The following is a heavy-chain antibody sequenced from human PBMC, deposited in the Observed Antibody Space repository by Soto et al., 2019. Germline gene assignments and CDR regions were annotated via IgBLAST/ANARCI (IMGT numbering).Heavy chain of an antibody. J-gene: IGHJ6*01. CDR1: GGSISSSNW. CDR3: ARERVAVAGNWYYYGMEV. Sequence: SETLSLTCAVSGGSISSSNWWSWVRQPPGKGLEWIGEIYHSGSTNYNPSLKSRVTISVDKSKNQFSLKLSSVTAADTAVYYWARERVAVAGNWYYYGMEVWGKGPRSPSPQ. D-gene: IGHD6-19*01. V-gene: IGHV4-4*02. CDR2: IYHSGST.